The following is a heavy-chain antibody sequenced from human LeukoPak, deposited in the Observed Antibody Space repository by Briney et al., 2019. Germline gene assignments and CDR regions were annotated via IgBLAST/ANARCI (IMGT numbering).Heavy chain of an antibody. V-gene: IGHV3-7*01. CDR2: IKQDGSEK. CDR1: GFTFSSYW. CDR3: ARDHDFWSGYYRASGGLDY. Sequence: GGSLGLSCAASGFTFSSYWMSWVRQAPGKGLEWVANIKQDGSEKYYVDSVKGRFTISRDNAKNSLYLQMNSLRAEDTAVYYCARDHDFWSGYYRASGGLDYWGQGTLVTVSS. D-gene: IGHD3-3*01. J-gene: IGHJ4*02.